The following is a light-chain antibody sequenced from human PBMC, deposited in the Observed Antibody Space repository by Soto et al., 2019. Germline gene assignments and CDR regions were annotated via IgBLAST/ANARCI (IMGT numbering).Light chain of an antibody. J-gene: IGLJ1*01. V-gene: IGLV2-14*01. CDR2: AVS. Sequence: QSALTQPASVSGSPGQSITISCSGPSSDVGAHNLVSWYQQHPGRAPKLMIYAVSNRPSGVSNRFSGSKSGNTASLTISGLQAEDEADYYCCSLTTRDSHVFGTGTKVTV. CDR1: SSDVGAHNL. CDR3: CSLTTRDSHV.